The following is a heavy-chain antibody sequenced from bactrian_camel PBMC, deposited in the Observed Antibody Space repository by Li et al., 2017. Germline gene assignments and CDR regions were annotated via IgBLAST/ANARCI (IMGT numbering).Heavy chain of an antibody. CDR1: AFTPDGGV. CDR2: SDGDGRT. D-gene: IGHD5*01. Sequence: VQLVESGGGSVQAGGSLRLSCTYSAFTPDGGVDCMAWFRQAPGKEREGVVASDGDGRTSFADFVNGRFTVSRDNAKNTLYLQLNSLQLEDTATYYCAADLCSSPVVGFLNFKYVYNFKGQGTQVTVS. V-gene: IGHV3S55*01. J-gene: IGHJ4*01.